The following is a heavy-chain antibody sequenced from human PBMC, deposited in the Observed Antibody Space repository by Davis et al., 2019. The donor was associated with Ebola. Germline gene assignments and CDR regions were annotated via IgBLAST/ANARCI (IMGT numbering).Heavy chain of an antibody. J-gene: IGHJ4*02. CDR3: ARATVANY. V-gene: IGHV3-21*01. D-gene: IGHD4-23*01. CDR2: ISISSAFI. CDR1: GFTFSTYT. Sequence: ESLKISCAASGFTFSTYTMTWVRQAPGKGLEWVSSISISSAFIYYADSVKGRFTVSRDNAKNSLYLQMNSLRAEDTAVYYCARATVANYWGQGTLVTVSS.